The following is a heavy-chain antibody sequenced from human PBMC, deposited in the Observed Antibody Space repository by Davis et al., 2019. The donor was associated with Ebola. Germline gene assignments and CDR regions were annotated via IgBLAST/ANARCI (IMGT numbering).Heavy chain of an antibody. Sequence: ASVKVSCKASGYTFSSYGISWVRQAPGQGLEWMGWIGGNNDYPHYAQKVQDRVTLTTDTSTSVAYMELRSLRFDDTTVYYCAREPGGFGTTIDYWGQGTLVTVSS. J-gene: IGHJ4*02. D-gene: IGHD1-7*01. V-gene: IGHV1-18*01. CDR1: GYTFSSYG. CDR2: IGGNNDYP. CDR3: AREPGGFGTTIDY.